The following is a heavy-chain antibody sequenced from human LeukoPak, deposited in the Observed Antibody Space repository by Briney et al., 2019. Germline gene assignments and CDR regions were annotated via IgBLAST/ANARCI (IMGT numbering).Heavy chain of an antibody. J-gene: IGHJ6*02. V-gene: IGHV1-2*02. CDR1: GYTFTAYY. CDR2: FNPYSAAT. D-gene: IGHD3-10*01. CDR3: ARGSYGSGSYPSDV. Sequence: GASVKVSCKASGYTFTAYYIHWVRQAPDQGLEWMGWFNPYSAATKHAQKFQDRVTMTRDTSVSTAYMDLSSLRSDDTAVYYCARGSYGSGSYPSDVWGQGTTVTVSS.